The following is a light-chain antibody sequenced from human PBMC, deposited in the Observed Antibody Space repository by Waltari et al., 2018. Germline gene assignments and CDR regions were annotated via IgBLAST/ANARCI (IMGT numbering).Light chain of an antibody. V-gene: IGKV1-17*01. Sequence: DIQMTQSPSSLSESAGDRVTITCRASKGISSDLNWYQQKPGKAPKHLVYAAYSLETGVPSMFRGSRSGTDFTLTISSLQPEDFATSYCLQYNSNPYSFCQGTKVEIK. CDR1: KGISSD. CDR2: AAY. J-gene: IGKJ2*03. CDR3: LQYNSNPYS.